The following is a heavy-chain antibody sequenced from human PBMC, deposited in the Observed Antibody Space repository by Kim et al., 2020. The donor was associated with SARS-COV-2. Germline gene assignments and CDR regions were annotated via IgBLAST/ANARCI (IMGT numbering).Heavy chain of an antibody. CDR2: MNPNSGNT. CDR1: GYTFTSYD. Sequence: ASVKVSCKASGYTFTSYDINWVRQATGQGLEWMGWMNPNSGNTGYAQKFQDRVTMTRNTSISTAYMELSSLRSEDTAVYYCARGHLKSIVVVIAPRPYYYYMDVWGKGTTLTVSS. J-gene: IGHJ6*03. CDR3: ARGHLKSIVVVIAPRPYYYYMDV. D-gene: IGHD2-21*01. V-gene: IGHV1-8*01.